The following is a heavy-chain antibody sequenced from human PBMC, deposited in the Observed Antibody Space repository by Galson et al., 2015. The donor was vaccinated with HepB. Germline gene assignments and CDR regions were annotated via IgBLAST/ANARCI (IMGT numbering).Heavy chain of an antibody. CDR3: VKDQSGLAAAGTISSDY. CDR2: ISSNGGST. V-gene: IGHV3-64D*06. J-gene: IGHJ4*02. D-gene: IGHD6-13*01. Sequence: PLRLYCPDPAFTFRIPTMHCAAEAPGKGLEYVSAISSNGGSTYYADSVKGRFTISRDNSKNTLYLQMSSLRAEDTAVYYCVKDQSGLAAAGTISSDYWGQGTLVTVSS. CDR1: AFTFRIPT.